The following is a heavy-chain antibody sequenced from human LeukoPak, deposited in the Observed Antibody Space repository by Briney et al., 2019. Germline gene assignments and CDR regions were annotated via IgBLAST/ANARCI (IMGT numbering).Heavy chain of an antibody. CDR1: GFTFNRYA. CDR3: ASSIVRGGYGDYDY. V-gene: IGHV3-23*01. CDR2: ISGSGGSA. J-gene: IGHJ4*02. D-gene: IGHD3-10*01. Sequence: GGSLRLSCAASGFTFNRYAMSWVRQAPGKGLEWVSSISGSGGSAYYADSVKGRFTISRDNSRNTLYLQIHSLRAEDTAIYYCASSIVRGGYGDYDYWGQGTQVTVSS.